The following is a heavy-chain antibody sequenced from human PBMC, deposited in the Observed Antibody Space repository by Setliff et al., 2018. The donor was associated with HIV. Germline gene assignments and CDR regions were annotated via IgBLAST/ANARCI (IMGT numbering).Heavy chain of an antibody. CDR2: INHSGST. CDR3: ARGSGSYWGY. D-gene: IGHD1-26*01. Sequence: TLSLTCAVYGGSFSGYYWSWIRHPPGKGLEWIGEINHSGSTSYNPSLKSRVTISVDTSKNQFSLRLTSVTAADTAVYYCARGSGSYWGYWGQGTLVTVSS. V-gene: IGHV4-34*01. CDR1: GGSFSGYY. J-gene: IGHJ4*02.